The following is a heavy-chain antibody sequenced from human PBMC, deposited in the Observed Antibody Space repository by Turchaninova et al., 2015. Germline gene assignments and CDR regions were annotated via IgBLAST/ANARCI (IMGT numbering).Heavy chain of an antibody. Sequence: QVLLVQSGAEVKKPGASVKVSCKASGYTFTGYYMHWVRQAPGPGLEWMGRINPNRGGKNNAKKFPGRGTMTRDTSISTAYMELGRLRSDDTAVYYCARDPAITIFGVVIYAFDIWGQGTMVTVSS. CDR3: ARDPAITIFGVVIYAFDI. J-gene: IGHJ3*02. CDR1: GYTFTGYY. V-gene: IGHV1-2*06. CDR2: INPNRGGK. D-gene: IGHD3-3*01.